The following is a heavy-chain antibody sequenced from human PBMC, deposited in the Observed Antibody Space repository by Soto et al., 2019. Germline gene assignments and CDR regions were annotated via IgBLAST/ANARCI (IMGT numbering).Heavy chain of an antibody. CDR1: GGSISSSSYY. Sequence: SETLSLTCTVSGGSISSSSYYWGWIRQPPGKGLKWIGSIDYMGSTSYNPSLKGRVTISVDTSKNQFSLKLSSVTAADTVVYYCARSRGWQRNWFDPWGQGTLVTVSS. V-gene: IGHV4-39*01. CDR3: ARSRGWQRNWFDP. J-gene: IGHJ5*02. D-gene: IGHD6-25*01. CDR2: IDYMGST.